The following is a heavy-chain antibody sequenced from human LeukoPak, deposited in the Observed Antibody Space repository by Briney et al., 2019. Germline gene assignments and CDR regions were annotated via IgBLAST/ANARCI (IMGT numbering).Heavy chain of an antibody. CDR3: ARDRPYDY. CDR1: GFTFSSYS. V-gene: IGHV3-21*01. J-gene: IGHJ4*02. CDR2: ISGSSTYI. Sequence: PGGSLRLSCAASGFTFSSYSMTWVRQAPGKGLEWVSFISGSSTYINYADAVKGRFTISRDNAKNSLYLQMNSLRAEDTSVYYWARDRPYDYWGQGTLVTVSS.